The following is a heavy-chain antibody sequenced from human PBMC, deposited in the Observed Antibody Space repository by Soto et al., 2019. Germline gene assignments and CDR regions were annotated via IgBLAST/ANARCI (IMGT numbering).Heavy chain of an antibody. D-gene: IGHD2-8*01. CDR2: INPNSGGT. CDR1: GYTFTGYY. CDR3: ARAPPGHCTNGVCYTLYYGMDV. Sequence: ASVKVSCKASGYTFTGYYMHWVRQAPGQGLEWMGWINPNSGGTNYAQKFQGRVTMTRDTSISTAYMELSRLRSDDTAVYYCARAPPGHCTNGVCYTLYYGMDVWGQGTTVTVSS. J-gene: IGHJ6*02. V-gene: IGHV1-2*02.